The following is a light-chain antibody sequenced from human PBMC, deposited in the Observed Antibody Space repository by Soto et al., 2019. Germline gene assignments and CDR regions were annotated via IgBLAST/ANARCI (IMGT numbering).Light chain of an antibody. J-gene: IGLJ2*01. CDR2: DVN. CDR3: TSWTTSTTMI. V-gene: IGLV2-14*03. CDR1: SSDIGAYNY. Sequence: QSVLTQPAPVSGSPGQSITISCTGTSSDIGAYNYVSWYQQHPGKAPKLMIYDVNIRPSGVSNRFSGSKSGNTASLTISGLQAEDEADYYCTSWTTSTTMIFGGGTKVTVL.